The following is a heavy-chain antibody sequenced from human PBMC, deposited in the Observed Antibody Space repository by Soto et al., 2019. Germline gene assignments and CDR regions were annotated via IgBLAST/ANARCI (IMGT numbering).Heavy chain of an antibody. CDR3: ARYRVTAISYYFDY. CDR1: GYSFTTYW. Sequence: GESLKISCKGSGYSFTTYWIGWVRQMPGKGLEWMGIIHPGDSDIRYSPPFQGQVPISADKSISTAYLQWSSLKASDTAMYYCARYRVTAISYYFDYWGQGTLVTVSS. J-gene: IGHJ4*02. D-gene: IGHD2-21*02. CDR2: IHPGDSDI. V-gene: IGHV5-51*01.